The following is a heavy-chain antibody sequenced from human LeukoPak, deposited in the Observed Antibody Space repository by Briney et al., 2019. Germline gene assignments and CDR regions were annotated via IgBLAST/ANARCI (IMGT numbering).Heavy chain of an antibody. D-gene: IGHD3-16*01. J-gene: IGHJ5*02. CDR3: ARGVMISPYNWFDP. V-gene: IGHV3-64*01. CDR1: GFTFSSYA. CDR2: ISSNGGST. Sequence: GGSLRLSYAASGFTFSSYAMHWVRQAPGKGLEYDSAISSNGGSTYYANSVKGRFTISRDNSTNTLYLQMGSLRAEDTAVYYCARGVMISPYNWFDPWGQGTLVTVSS.